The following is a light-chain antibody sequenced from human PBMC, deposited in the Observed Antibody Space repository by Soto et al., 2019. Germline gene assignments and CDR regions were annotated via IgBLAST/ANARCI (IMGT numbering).Light chain of an antibody. V-gene: IGKV1-39*01. CDR2: AAS. J-gene: IGKJ1*01. CDR3: QQSHPDCT. CDR1: QSISSY. Sequence: DIQMTHSPSSLSASVGDRVTITCRASQSISSYLNWYQQKPGKAPKLLIFAASTLVRGVPSRFSGRGSGTEFTLTISSLQADDYATFYSQQSHPDCTFGQGTKVDIK.